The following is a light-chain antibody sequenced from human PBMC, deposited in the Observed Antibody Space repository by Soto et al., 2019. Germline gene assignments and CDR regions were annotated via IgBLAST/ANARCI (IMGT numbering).Light chain of an antibody. V-gene: IGLV1-40*01. Sequence: QLVLTQPPSVSGAPGQRVTISCTGSSSNIGAGYDVHWYQQLPGTAPKLLIYGNTNRPSGVLDRFSGSKSGTSASLAITGLQAEDEADYYCQSYDSSLSVVFGGGTKLTVL. CDR1: SSNIGAGYD. CDR3: QSYDSSLSVV. CDR2: GNT. J-gene: IGLJ2*01.